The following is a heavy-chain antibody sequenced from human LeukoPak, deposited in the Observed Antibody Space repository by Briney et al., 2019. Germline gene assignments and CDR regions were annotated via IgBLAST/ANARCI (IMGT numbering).Heavy chain of an antibody. V-gene: IGHV3-64*01. Sequence: QSGGSLRLSCAASGFTFSSYAMHWVRQAPGKGLEYISAISSNGGSTYYANSVKGRFTISRDSSKNTLYLQMGSLRAEDMAVYYCARDRGVGAFENWGQGTLVTVSS. CDR3: ARDRGVGAFEN. CDR2: ISSNGGST. J-gene: IGHJ4*02. CDR1: GFTFSSYA. D-gene: IGHD1-26*01.